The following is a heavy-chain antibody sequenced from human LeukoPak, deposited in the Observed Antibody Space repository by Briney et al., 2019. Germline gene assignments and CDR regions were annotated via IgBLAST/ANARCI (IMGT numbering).Heavy chain of an antibody. CDR2: IIPILGIA. D-gene: IGHD5-18*01. V-gene: IGHV1-69*04. J-gene: IGHJ4*02. CDR1: GGTFSSYA. Sequence: SVKVSCKASGGTFSSYAISWVRQTPGQGLEWMGRIIPILGIANYAQKFQGRVTITADKSTSTAYMELSSLRSEDTAVYYCARAPDTDLMDWGQGTLVTVSS. CDR3: ARAPDTDLMD.